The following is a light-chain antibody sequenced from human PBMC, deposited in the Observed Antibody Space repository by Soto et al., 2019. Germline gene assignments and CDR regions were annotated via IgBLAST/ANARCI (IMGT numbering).Light chain of an antibody. CDR2: DAS. J-gene: IGKJ4*01. Sequence: EIVLTQSPATLSLSPGERATLSCRASKSVSSYLAWYQQKPGQAPWLLIYDASNRATGIPARFSGSGSGTDFTLTISSLEPEDFAVYYCQQRSNWPLTFGGGTKVDIK. CDR1: KSVSSY. V-gene: IGKV3-11*01. CDR3: QQRSNWPLT.